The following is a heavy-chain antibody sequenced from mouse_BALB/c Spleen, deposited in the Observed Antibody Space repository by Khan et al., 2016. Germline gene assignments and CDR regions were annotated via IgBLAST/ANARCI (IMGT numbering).Heavy chain of an antibody. CDR3: AESTMGFAY. D-gene: IGHD2-1*01. CDR2: INTNTGEP. Sequence: QVQLKQSGPELKKPGETVKISCKASGYTFTNYGMNWVKQAPGKGLKWMGWINTNTGEPTYAEEFKGRFAFSLETSASTAYLQLNNLKNEDTATYFCAESTMGFAYWGQGTLVTVSA. CDR1: GYTFTNYG. V-gene: IGHV9-3*02. J-gene: IGHJ3*01.